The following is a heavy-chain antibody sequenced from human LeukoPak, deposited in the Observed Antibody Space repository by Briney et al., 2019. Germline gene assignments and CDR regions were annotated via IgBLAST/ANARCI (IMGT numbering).Heavy chain of an antibody. J-gene: IGHJ6*03. V-gene: IGHV4-4*07. CDR3: ARAAYGDYRYYYFYLAV. CDR2: IYTSGSS. CDR1: GGSINSYY. D-gene: IGHD4-17*01. Sequence: PSETLSLTCTVSGGSINSYYWSWIRQPAGKGLEWIGRIYTSGSSNYNPSLKSRVTMSVDTSKNQFSLRLTSVTAADTAVYYCARAAYGDYRYYYFYLAVGGKGTTVTVS.